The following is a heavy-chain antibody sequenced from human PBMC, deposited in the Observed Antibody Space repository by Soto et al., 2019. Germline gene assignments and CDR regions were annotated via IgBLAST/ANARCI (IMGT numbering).Heavy chain of an antibody. V-gene: IGHV3-23*01. D-gene: IGHD6-13*01. CDR1: GFTFSSYA. CDR2: ISGSGGST. J-gene: IGHJ4*02. Sequence: GXSLILSCAASGFTFSSYAMSCVRQAPGKGLERVSGISGSGGSTYYADSVKGRFTISRDNSKNTLYLQMNSLRAEDTAVYYCAKGAAAGTMGYWGQGTLVTVSS. CDR3: AKGAAAGTMGY.